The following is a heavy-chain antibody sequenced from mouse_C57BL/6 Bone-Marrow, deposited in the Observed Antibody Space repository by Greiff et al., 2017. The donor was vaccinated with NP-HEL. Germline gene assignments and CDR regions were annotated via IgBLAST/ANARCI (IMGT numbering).Heavy chain of an antibody. V-gene: IGHV14-3*01. Sequence: VQLKESVAELVRPGASVKLSCTASGFNIKNTYMHWVKQRPEQGLEWIGRIDPANGNTKYAPKFQGKATITADTSSNTAYLQLSSLTSEDTAIYYCARGDYYGSSYAYFDYWGQGTTLTVSS. CDR2: IDPANGNT. CDR1: GFNIKNTY. D-gene: IGHD1-1*01. CDR3: ARGDYYGSSYAYFDY. J-gene: IGHJ2*01.